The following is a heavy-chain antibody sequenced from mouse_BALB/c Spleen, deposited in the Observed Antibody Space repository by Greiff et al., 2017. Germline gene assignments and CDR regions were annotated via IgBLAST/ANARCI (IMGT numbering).Heavy chain of an antibody. Sequence: VKLQESAAELARPGASVKMSCKASGYTFTSYTMHWVKQRPGQGLEWIGYINPSSGYTEYNQKFKDKTTLTADKSSSTAYMQLSSLTSEDSAVYNVAEKGINSYGGSNEGAMDSGGKGTPATVSP. CDR1: GYTFTSYT. CDR3: AEKGINSYGGSNEGAMDS. CDR2: INPSSGYT. D-gene: IGHD1-1*01. V-gene: IGHV1-4*02. J-gene: IGHJ4*01.